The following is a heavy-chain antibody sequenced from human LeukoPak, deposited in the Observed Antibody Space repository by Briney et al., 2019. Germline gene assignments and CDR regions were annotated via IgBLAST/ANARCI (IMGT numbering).Heavy chain of an antibody. Sequence: TGGSLRLSCSASGFTFTNYWMTWVRQAPGKGLEWVANIKQDGSEMSYVASVEGRFSVSRDNAKSSLYPLMNSLRPEDTAVYYCARLLLFERSAYRPFDRSGQGTLVTVSS. V-gene: IGHV3-7*01. CDR3: ARLLLFERSAYRPFDR. CDR1: GFTFTNYW. CDR2: IKQDGSEM. J-gene: IGHJ4*02. D-gene: IGHD3-3*01.